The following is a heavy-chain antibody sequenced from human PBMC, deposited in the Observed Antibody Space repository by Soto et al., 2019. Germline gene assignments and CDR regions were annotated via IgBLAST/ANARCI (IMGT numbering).Heavy chain of an antibody. D-gene: IGHD2-21*02. J-gene: IGHJ4*02. CDR1: GGSISTGGYY. CDR2: TYYSGST. V-gene: IGHV4-31*03. CDR3: ARVLAVTLFDN. Sequence: QVQLQESDPGLVKPSQTLSLTCTVSGGSISTGGYYWTWIRQHPRKGLEWIGYTYYSGSTYYNPSLKSRVTKSGGTSKNQFSLKVSSVTAAGTAWYYCARVLAVTLFDNWGQGTLVTGSS.